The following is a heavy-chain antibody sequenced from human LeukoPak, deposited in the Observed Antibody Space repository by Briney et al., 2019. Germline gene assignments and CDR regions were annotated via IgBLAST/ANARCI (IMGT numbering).Heavy chain of an antibody. Sequence: GASVKVSCKASGYTFTSYDINWVRQATGQGLEWMGWMNPNSGNTGYAQKFQGRVTITRNTSISTAYMELSSLRSEDTAVYYCARRNPNYGDYGFYYYYYMDVWGKGTTATVSS. J-gene: IGHJ6*03. V-gene: IGHV1-8*03. CDR1: GYTFTSYD. CDR3: ARRNPNYGDYGFYYYYYMDV. CDR2: MNPNSGNT. D-gene: IGHD4-17*01.